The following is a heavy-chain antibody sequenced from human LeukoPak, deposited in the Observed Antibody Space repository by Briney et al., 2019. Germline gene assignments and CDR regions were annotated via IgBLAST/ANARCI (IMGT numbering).Heavy chain of an antibody. D-gene: IGHD6-19*01. V-gene: IGHV3-23*01. CDR2: ISGSGGNT. J-gene: IGHJ5*02. CDR3: AKDRWSSGWPQIDWFDP. CDR1: GFTFSSYA. Sequence: QPGGSLRLSCAASGFTFSSYAMSWVRQAPGKGLYWVSAISGSGGNTYYADSVKGRFTISRDNSKNTLYLQMTSLRAEDTAVYYCAKDRWSSGWPQIDWFDPWGQGTLVTVSS.